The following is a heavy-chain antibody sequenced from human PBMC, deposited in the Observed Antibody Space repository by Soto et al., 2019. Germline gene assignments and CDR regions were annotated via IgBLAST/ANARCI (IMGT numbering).Heavy chain of an antibody. V-gene: IGHV4-59*08. CDR2: IFYSGNT. CDR1: GGSINSYY. CDR3: ARHGPTVVTPFFDY. Sequence: SETLSLTCTVSGGSINSYYWSWIRQSPGKGLEWIGYIFYSGNTNYNPSLNSRVTLSVDTSKNQFSLKLSSVTAADTAVYYCARHGPTVVTPFFDYWGQGTLVTVSS. D-gene: IGHD2-21*02. J-gene: IGHJ4*02.